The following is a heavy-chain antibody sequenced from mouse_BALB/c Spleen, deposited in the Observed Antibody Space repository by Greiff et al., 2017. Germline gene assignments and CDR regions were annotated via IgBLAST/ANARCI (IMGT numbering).Heavy chain of an antibody. CDR2: IYPGNSDT. J-gene: IGHJ1*01. Sequence: EVQLQQSGTVLARPGASVKMSCKASGYSFTSYWMHWVKQRPGQGLEWIGAIYPGNSDTSYNQKFKGKAKLTAVTSASTAYMELSSLTNEDSAVYYCTRGGVRRDWYFDVWGAGTTVTVSS. CDR1: GYSFTSYW. V-gene: IGHV1-5*01. D-gene: IGHD2-14*01. CDR3: TRGGVRRDWYFDV.